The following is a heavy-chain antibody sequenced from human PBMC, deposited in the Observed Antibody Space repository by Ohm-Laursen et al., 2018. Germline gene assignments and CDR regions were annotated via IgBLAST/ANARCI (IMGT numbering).Heavy chain of an antibody. CDR1: GITFSDYY. CDR3: ARGVDPTGVDY. V-gene: IGHV3-11*01. J-gene: IGHJ4*02. D-gene: IGHD1-14*01. CDR2: ISSSGSTI. Sequence: SLRLSCAASGITFSDYYMSWIRQAPGKGLKWVSYISSSGSTIHYADSVKGRFTISRDNAKNSLFLQMNSLRAEDTAVYYCARGVDPTGVDYWGQGTLVTVSS.